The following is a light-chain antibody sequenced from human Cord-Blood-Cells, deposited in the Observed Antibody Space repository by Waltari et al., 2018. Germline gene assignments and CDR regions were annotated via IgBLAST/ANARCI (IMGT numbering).Light chain of an antibody. J-gene: IGKJ4*01. Sequence: EIVLTQSPGTLSLSPGERAILSCRASQSVSSSYLAWYQQKPGQAPRLLIYGASSRATGIPDRFSGSGSGTDFTLTISRLEPEDFAVYYCQQYGSSPSLTFGGGTKVEIK. CDR2: GAS. CDR1: QSVSSSY. V-gene: IGKV3-20*01. CDR3: QQYGSSPSLT.